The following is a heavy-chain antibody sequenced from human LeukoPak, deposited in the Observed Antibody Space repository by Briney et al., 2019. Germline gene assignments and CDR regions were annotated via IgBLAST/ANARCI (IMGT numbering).Heavy chain of an antibody. V-gene: IGHV2-70*11. J-gene: IGHJ4*02. Sequence: TLSLTCTVSGGSISGYYWSWIRRPPGKALEWLARIDWDDDKYYSTSLKTRLTISKDTSKNQVVLTMTNMDPVDTATYYCARMITLSNGRYSSKTLDYWGQGTLVAVSS. D-gene: IGHD5-18*01. CDR3: ARMITLSNGRYSSKTLDY. CDR2: IDWDDDK. CDR1: GGSISGYY.